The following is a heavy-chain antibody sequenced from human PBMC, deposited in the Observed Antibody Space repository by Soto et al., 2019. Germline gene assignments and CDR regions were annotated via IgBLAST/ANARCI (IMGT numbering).Heavy chain of an antibody. CDR3: GRDCSGGGCYSDYGMAV. CDR1: GESISSYY. J-gene: IGHJ6*02. D-gene: IGHD2-15*01. Sequence: QVQLQESGPGLVKPSETLSLTCTVSGESISSYYWSWIRQPAGKGLEWIGRIYISGSTDYNPSLKSRVSMSVDRSKNQCSLKRTSVTAADTAVYYWGRDCSGGGCYSDYGMAVWGQGTTVTVSS. V-gene: IGHV4-4*07. CDR2: IYISGST.